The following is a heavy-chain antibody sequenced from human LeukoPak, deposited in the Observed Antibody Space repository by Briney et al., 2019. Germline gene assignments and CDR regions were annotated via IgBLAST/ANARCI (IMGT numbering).Heavy chain of an antibody. CDR3: AREHPSIVGATDYFDY. J-gene: IGHJ4*02. V-gene: IGHV4-59*12. D-gene: IGHD1-26*01. CDR1: GGSISSYY. Sequence: PSETLSLTCTVSGGSISSYYWSWIRQPPGKGLEWIGYIYYSGSTNYNPSLKSRVTISVDTSKNQFSLKLSSVTAADTAVCYCAREHPSIVGATDYFDYWGQGTLVTVSS. CDR2: IYYSGST.